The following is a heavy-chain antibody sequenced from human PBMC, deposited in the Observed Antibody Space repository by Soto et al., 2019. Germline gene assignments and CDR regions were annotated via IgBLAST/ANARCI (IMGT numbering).Heavy chain of an antibody. D-gene: IGHD5-18*01. CDR1: GGSISNYY. V-gene: IGHV4-59*01. CDR2: IYYRGST. Sequence: TSETLSLTCTVSGGSISNYYWSWIRQPPGKGLEWIGYIYYRGSTNYNPSLKSRVTISVDTSKNQFSLKLSSVTAADTAVYFCARRYGYGTFDIWGQGTMVTVSS. CDR3: ARRYGYGTFDI. J-gene: IGHJ3*02.